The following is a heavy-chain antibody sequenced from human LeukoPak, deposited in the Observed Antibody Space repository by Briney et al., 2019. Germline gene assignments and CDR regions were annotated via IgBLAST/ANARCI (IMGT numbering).Heavy chain of an antibody. CDR2: TNPNSGGT. J-gene: IGHJ4*02. CDR1: GYTFTASI. D-gene: IGHD2-15*01. Sequence: ASVKVSCKASGYTFTASIMPWVRQAPGKGLEWRGWTNPNSGGTNYAQKFQGWVTMTRDTSISTAYMELSRLRSDDTAVYYCARVSCSGGSCYEFDYWGQGTLVTVSS. CDR3: ARVSCSGGSCYEFDY. V-gene: IGHV1-2*04.